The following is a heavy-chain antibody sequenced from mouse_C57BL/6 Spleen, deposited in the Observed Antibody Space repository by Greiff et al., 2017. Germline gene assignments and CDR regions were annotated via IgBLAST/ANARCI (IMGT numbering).Heavy chain of an antibody. CDR1: GYAFTNYL. CDR2: INPGSGGT. D-gene: IGHD1-1*01. V-gene: IGHV1-54*01. CDR3: ARRILRGAMDY. Sequence: QVQLKQSGAELVRPGTSVKVSCKASGYAFTNYLIEWVKQRPGQGLEWIGVINPGSGGTNYNEKFKGKATLTADKSSSTAYMQLSSLTSEDSAVYFCARRILRGAMDYWGQGTSVTVSS. J-gene: IGHJ4*01.